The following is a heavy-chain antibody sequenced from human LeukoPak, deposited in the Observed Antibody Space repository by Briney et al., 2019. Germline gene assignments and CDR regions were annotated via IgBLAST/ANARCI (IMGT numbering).Heavy chain of an antibody. Sequence: GGSLRLSCAASGFTVSSGSMRWIRPAPGEGLEWVSLIYSGGSTYYAAPVKGRFTISRDNSKNTLYLQMNSLRPEDAAVYYCAKGYNYAYEYWGQGTLVTVSS. V-gene: IGHV3-53*01. CDR1: GFTVSSGS. J-gene: IGHJ4*02. D-gene: IGHD5-18*01. CDR3: AKGYNYAYEY. CDR2: IYSGGST.